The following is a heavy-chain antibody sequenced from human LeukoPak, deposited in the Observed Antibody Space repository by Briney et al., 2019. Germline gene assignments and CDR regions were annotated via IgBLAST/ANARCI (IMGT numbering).Heavy chain of an antibody. V-gene: IGHV4-59*12. J-gene: IGHJ6*03. Sequence: SETLSLTCSVSGGSLSNYYWSWIRQPPGKGLEWIGDIYYSGRTNYNSSLKSRVTLSVDTSKNQFSLKLTSVTAADTAVYYCARALAHYYDNSGLGYYSYMDVWGKGTTVTVSS. CDR1: GGSLSNYY. D-gene: IGHD3-22*01. CDR2: IYYSGRT. CDR3: ARALAHYYDNSGLGYYSYMDV.